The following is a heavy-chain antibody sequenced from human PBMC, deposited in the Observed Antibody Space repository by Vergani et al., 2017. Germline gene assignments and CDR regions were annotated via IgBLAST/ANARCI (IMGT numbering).Heavy chain of an antibody. D-gene: IGHD2-15*01. V-gene: IGHV3-23*01. Sequence: EVQLLESGGGLVQPGGSLRLSCAASGFTFSTYAMSWVRQAPGKGLEWVSAISGSGGSTYYADSVKGRFTISIDNSKNTRYLQMNSLRDEDTAVYYCAKDSVLVDAVFDYWGQGTLVTVSS. J-gene: IGHJ4*02. CDR3: AKDSVLVDAVFDY. CDR1: GFTFSTYA. CDR2: ISGSGGST.